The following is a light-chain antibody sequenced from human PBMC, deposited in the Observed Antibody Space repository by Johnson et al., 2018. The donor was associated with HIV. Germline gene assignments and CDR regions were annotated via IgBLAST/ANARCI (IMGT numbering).Light chain of an antibody. CDR3: GTWDSSLRTGF. CDR1: SSNIGNNY. J-gene: IGLJ1*01. Sequence: QSVLTQAPSVSAAPGQNITISCSGNSSNIGNNYISWYQQLPGTAPKILIYDNDQRPLGIPDRFSGSKSGTSATLAITGLQTWDEADYYCGTWDSSLRTGFFGTGTKVTVL. V-gene: IGLV1-51*01. CDR2: DND.